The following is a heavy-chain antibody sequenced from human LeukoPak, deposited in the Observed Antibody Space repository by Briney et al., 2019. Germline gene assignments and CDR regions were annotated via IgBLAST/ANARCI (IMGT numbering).Heavy chain of an antibody. CDR2: IIPIFGTA. V-gene: IGHV1-69*05. CDR3: ARDPSYDSSGFDAFDI. CDR1: GGTFSSYA. Sequence: GASVKVSCKASGGTFSSYAISWVRQAPGQGLEWMEGIIPIFGTANYAQKFQGRVTITTDESTSTAYMELSSLRSEDTAVYYCARDPSYDSSGFDAFDIWGQGTMVTVSS. J-gene: IGHJ3*02. D-gene: IGHD3-22*01.